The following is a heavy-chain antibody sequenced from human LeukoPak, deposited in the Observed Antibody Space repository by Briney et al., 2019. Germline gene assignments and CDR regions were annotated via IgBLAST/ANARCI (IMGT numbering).Heavy chain of an antibody. CDR3: ARRMRLQFRGLYYYYGMDV. J-gene: IGHJ6*02. Sequence: GGSLRLSCAASGFTFSSYEMNWVRQAPGKGLEWVSYISSSGSTIYYADSVKGRFTISRDNAKNSLYLQMNSLRAEDTAVYYCARRMRLQFRGLYYYYGMDVWAKGPRSPSP. D-gene: IGHD5-24*01. CDR1: GFTFSSYE. V-gene: IGHV3-48*03. CDR2: ISSSGSTI.